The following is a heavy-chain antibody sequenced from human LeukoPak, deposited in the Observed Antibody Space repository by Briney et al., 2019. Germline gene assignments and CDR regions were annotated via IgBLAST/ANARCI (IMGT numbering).Heavy chain of an antibody. V-gene: IGHV3-23*01. CDR1: GFTFINYG. J-gene: IGHJ4*02. CDR2: ITGRHIGT. D-gene: IGHD3-22*01. Sequence: PGGSLRLSCAASGFTFINYGMTWVRQAPGKGLEWVSTITGRHIGTYYADSVKGRFTISRDNSKNILFLQMDSLRDEDTAVYYCAKVMGSSGYYFNWGQGTLVTVSS. CDR3: AKVMGSSGYYFN.